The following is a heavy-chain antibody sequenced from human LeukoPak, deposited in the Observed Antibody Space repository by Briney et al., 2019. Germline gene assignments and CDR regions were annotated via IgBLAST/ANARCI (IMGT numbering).Heavy chain of an antibody. V-gene: IGHV3-30*18. D-gene: IGHD2-21*02. Sequence: GGSLRLSCAASGFTFSSYGMHWVRQAPGKGLEWVAVISYDGSNKYYADSVKGRFTISRDNSKNTLYLQMNSLRAEDTAVYYCAKEGAYCGGNCYPDAFDIWGQGTIVTVSS. CDR1: GFTFSSYG. CDR3: AKEGAYCGGNCYPDAFDI. CDR2: ISYDGSNK. J-gene: IGHJ3*02.